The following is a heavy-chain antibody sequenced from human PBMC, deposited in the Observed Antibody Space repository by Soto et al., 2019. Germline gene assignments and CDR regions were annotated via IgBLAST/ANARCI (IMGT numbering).Heavy chain of an antibody. CDR2: INSGSTSV. V-gene: IGHV3-48*01. D-gene: IGHD1-26*01. J-gene: IGHJ4*02. CDR3: ASSASPDAY. CDR1: GFILNSYS. Sequence: EVQLVESGGGLVQPGGSLRLSCVASGFILNSYSMNWVRQAPGKGLEWISYINSGSTSVFYADSVKGRFTISGDNAKNSLYLQMNSLRAEDTAVYYCASSASPDAYWGQGTLVTVSS.